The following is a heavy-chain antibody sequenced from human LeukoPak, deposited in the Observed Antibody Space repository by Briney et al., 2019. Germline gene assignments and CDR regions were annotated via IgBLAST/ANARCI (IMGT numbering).Heavy chain of an antibody. CDR3: ARDGGYSGSYYVGDYFDY. Sequence: GGSLRLSCAASGFTFSSYAMSWVRQAPGKGLEWVSSISASGGRTYHADSVKGRFTISRDNSKNTLYLQMNSLRAEDTAVYYCARDGGYSGSYYVGDYFDYWGQGTLVTVSS. CDR1: GFTFSSYA. J-gene: IGHJ4*02. CDR2: ISASGGRT. V-gene: IGHV3-23*01. D-gene: IGHD1-26*01.